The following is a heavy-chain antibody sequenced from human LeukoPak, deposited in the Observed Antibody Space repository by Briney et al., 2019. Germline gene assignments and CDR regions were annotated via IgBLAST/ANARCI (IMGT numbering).Heavy chain of an antibody. J-gene: IGHJ4*02. CDR2: IIPIFGTA. CDR1: GGTFSSYA. V-gene: IGHV1-69*05. D-gene: IGHD6-6*01. Sequence: SVKVSCKASGGTFSSYAISWVRQAPGQGLEWMGGIIPIFGTANYAQKFQGRVTITTDESTSTAYVELSSLRSEDTAVYYCASSTRPDVYYFDYWGQGTLVTVSS. CDR3: ASSTRPDVYYFDY.